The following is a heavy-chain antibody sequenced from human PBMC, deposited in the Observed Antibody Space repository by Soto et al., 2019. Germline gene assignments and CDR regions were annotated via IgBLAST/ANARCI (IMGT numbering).Heavy chain of an antibody. J-gene: IGHJ6*02. D-gene: IGHD3-16*01. CDR2: ISYDGSNK. CDR3: ARDLGLGPHSFYYYYYGMDV. Sequence: HPGGSLRLSCAASGFTFSSYAMHWVRQAPGKGLEWVAVISYDGSNKYYADSVKGRFTISRDNSKNTLYLQMNSLRAEDTAVYYCARDLGLGPHSFYYYYYGMDVWGQGTTVTVSS. V-gene: IGHV3-30-3*01. CDR1: GFTFSSYA.